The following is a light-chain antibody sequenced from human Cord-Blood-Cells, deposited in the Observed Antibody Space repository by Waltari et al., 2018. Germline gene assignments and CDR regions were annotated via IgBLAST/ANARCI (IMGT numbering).Light chain of an antibody. Sequence: QSVLTQPPSASGTPGQRVTISCSGSSPNIGSIYVYWYQQLPGTAPKLLIYRNNQRPSGVPDRFSGSKSGTSASLAISGLRSEDEADYYCAAWDDSLSGRVFGGGTKLTVL. J-gene: IGLJ3*02. CDR2: RNN. V-gene: IGLV1-47*01. CDR3: AAWDDSLSGRV. CDR1: SPNIGSIY.